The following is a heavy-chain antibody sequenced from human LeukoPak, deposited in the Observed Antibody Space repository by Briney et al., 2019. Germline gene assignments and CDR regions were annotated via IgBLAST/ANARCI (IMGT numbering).Heavy chain of an antibody. J-gene: IGHJ5*02. V-gene: IGHV3-53*01. Sequence: GGSLRLSCAASGFAVSSNYMTWVRQAPGKGLEWVSVIYSGGSTYYADSVKGRFTISRDNSKNTLYLQMHSLRTEDTAVYYCARDLELPIDPWGQGTLVTVSS. D-gene: IGHD1-7*01. CDR2: IYSGGST. CDR1: GFAVSSNY. CDR3: ARDLELPIDP.